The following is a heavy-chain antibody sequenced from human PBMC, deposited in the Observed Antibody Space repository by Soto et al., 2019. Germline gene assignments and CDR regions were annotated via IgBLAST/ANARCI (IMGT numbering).Heavy chain of an antibody. J-gene: IGHJ5*02. CDR3: TSGGYDILTGYRRWFDP. V-gene: IGHV3-49*03. D-gene: IGHD3-9*01. Sequence: GGSLRLSCTASGFTFGDYAMSWFRQAPGKGLEWVGFIRSKAYGGTTEYAASVKGRFTISRDDSKSIAYLQMNSLKTEDTAVYYCTSGGYDILTGYRRWFDPWGQGTLVTVSS. CDR1: GFTFGDYA. CDR2: IRSKAYGGTT.